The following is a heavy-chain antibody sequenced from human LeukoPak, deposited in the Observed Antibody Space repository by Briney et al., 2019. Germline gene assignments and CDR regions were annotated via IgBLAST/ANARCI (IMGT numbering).Heavy chain of an antibody. CDR2: ISAYNGNT. V-gene: IGHV1-18*01. J-gene: IGHJ4*02. CDR1: GYTFTSYG. CDR3: ARDEGRYDFWSGYYLLGY. Sequence: GASVKVSCKASGYTFTSYGISWVRQAPGQGLEWMGWISAYNGNTNYAQKLQGRVTMTTDTSTSTAYMELRSLRSDDTAVYYCARDEGRYDFWSGYYLLGYWGQGTLVTVSS. D-gene: IGHD3-3*01.